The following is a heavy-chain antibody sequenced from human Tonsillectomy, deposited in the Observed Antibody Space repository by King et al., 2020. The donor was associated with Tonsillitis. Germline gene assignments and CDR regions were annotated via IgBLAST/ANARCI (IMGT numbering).Heavy chain of an antibody. D-gene: IGHD2-21*02. Sequence: QVQLQESGPGLVKPSETLSLTCSVSGDSMNTYYWNWIRQPPGKGLEWIGYIHYSGLTNYNPSLKSRVTISVDMSKNQFSLKLTTVTAADTAVYYCARYTCVVDCYPDYWGQGTLVTVSS. CDR1: GDSMNTYY. CDR3: ARYTCVVDCYPDY. CDR2: IHYSGLT. J-gene: IGHJ4*02. V-gene: IGHV4-59*01.